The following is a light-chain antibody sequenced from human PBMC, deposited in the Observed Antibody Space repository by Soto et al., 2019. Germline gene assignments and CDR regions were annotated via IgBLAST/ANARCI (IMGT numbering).Light chain of an antibody. J-gene: IGKJ4*01. CDR1: QRLSSIN. CDR3: QQRNSWPLT. V-gene: IGKV3D-20*02. Sequence: EIVLRQSPASLSLPPGERATLSCRASQRLSSINLAWFQQKPGQAPRLLIYGTSSRATGIPDRFSGSGSGTDFTLTISSLEPEDFAFYYCQQRNSWPLTFGGGTKVEIK. CDR2: GTS.